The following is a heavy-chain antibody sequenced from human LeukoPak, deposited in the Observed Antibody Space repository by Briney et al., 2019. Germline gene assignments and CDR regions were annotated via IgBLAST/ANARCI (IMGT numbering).Heavy chain of an antibody. D-gene: IGHD2-15*01. V-gene: IGHV1-69*13. Sequence: ASVKVFCKASGGTFSSYAISWVRQAPGQGLEWMGGIIPIFGTANYAQKFQGRVTITADESTSTAYMELSSLRSEDTAVYYCARVGRVVGQPVFDYWGQGTLVTVSS. CDR3: ARVGRVVGQPVFDY. CDR2: IIPIFGTA. CDR1: GGTFSSYA. J-gene: IGHJ4*02.